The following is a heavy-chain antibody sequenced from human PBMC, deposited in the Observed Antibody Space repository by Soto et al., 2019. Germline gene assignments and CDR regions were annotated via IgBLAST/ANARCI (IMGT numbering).Heavy chain of an antibody. V-gene: IGHV4-30-4*02. J-gene: IGHJ6*02. CDR2: IDYSGST. D-gene: IGHD6-13*01. CDR1: GGSISSGDYY. Sequence: SATLSLTCTVSGGSISSGDYYWSWIRQPPGKGLEWIGYIDYSGSTSYNPSLKSRLTISLDTSKNQFSLKLSSVTAADTAVYYCARDDTESARYSSSWYYGMDVWGQGTTVT. CDR3: ARDDTESARYSSSWYYGMDV.